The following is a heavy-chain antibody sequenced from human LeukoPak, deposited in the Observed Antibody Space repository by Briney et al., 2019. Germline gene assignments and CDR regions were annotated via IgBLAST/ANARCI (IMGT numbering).Heavy chain of an antibody. Sequence: ASVKVSCKVSGYTLTELSMHWVRQAPGKGLEWMGGFDPEDGETIYAQKFQGRVTMTEDTSTDTACMELSSLRSEDTAVYYCATGDSGWYGGPYFQHWGQGTLVTVSS. V-gene: IGHV1-24*01. J-gene: IGHJ1*01. CDR2: FDPEDGET. CDR1: GYTLTELS. D-gene: IGHD6-19*01. CDR3: ATGDSGWYGGPYFQH.